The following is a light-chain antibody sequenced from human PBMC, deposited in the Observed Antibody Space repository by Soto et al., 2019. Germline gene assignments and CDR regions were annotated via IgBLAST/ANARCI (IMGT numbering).Light chain of an antibody. J-gene: IGKJ5*01. V-gene: IGKV3-20*01. CDR1: QTVSSY. Sequence: ENVLTQSPGTLSLSPGERATLSCRASQTVSSYLTWYQQRPGQAPRLLIYGASKRATGIPHRFSGSGSGTAFTLTISRLEPEDFALYYCQQYGTSPITFGQGTRLEIK. CDR3: QQYGTSPIT. CDR2: GAS.